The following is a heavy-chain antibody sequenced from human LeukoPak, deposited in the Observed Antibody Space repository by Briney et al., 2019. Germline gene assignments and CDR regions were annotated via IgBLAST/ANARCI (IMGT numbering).Heavy chain of an antibody. V-gene: IGHV1-24*01. CDR3: ATGPRVPAAMDYYMDV. CDR2: FDPEDGET. Sequence: ASVKVSCKVFGYTLTELSMHWVRQAPGKGLEWMGGFDPEDGETIYAQKFQGRVTMTEDTSTDTAYMELSSLRSEDTAVYYCATGPRVPAAMDYYMDVWGKGTTVTVSS. J-gene: IGHJ6*03. D-gene: IGHD2-2*01. CDR1: GYTLTELS.